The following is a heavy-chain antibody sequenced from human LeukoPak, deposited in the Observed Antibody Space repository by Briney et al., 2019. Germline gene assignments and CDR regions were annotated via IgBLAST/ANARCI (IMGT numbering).Heavy chain of an antibody. V-gene: IGHV3-23*01. Sequence: GGTLRLSCAASGFTFSSYGMSWVRQAPGKGLEWVSAISGSGGSTYYADSVKGRFTISRDNSKNTLYLEMNSLRAEDTAVYYCASGYRYGYVDYWGQGILVTVSS. CDR3: ASGYRYGYVDY. J-gene: IGHJ4*02. D-gene: IGHD5-18*01. CDR1: GFTFSSYG. CDR2: ISGSGGST.